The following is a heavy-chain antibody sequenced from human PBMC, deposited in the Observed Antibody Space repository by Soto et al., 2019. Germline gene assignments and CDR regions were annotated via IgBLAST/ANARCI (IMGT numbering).Heavy chain of an antibody. J-gene: IGHJ4*02. CDR2: IIPIFGTA. Sequence: SVKVSCKASGGTFSSYAISWVRQAPGQGLEWMGGIIPIFGTANYAQKFQGRVTITADKSTSTAYMELSSLRSEDTAVYYCARNTYYYGPPDYWGQGTLVTVSS. CDR1: GGTFSSYA. CDR3: ARNTYYYGPPDY. V-gene: IGHV1-69*06. D-gene: IGHD3-10*01.